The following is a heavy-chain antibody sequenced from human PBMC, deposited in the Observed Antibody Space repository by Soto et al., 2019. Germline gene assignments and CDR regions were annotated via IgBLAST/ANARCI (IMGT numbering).Heavy chain of an antibody. D-gene: IGHD1-1*01. Sequence: QVQLVESGGGVVQPGRSLRLSCVASGFTFMAYGMHWVRQAPGKGLEWVAVIWFDGSTEYYAESMRGRFTISRDNSKNTLYLQMNSLRVEDTGTYYCARDLRTGTYLEYWGQGTLVTVSS. CDR1: GFTFMAYG. CDR3: ARDLRTGTYLEY. V-gene: IGHV3-33*01. J-gene: IGHJ4*02. CDR2: IWFDGSTE.